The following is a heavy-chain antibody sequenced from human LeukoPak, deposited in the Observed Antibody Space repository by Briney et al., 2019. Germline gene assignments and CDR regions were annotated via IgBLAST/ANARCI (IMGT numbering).Heavy chain of an antibody. Sequence: GGSLRLSCAGSGFTFSSYTMNWVRQAPGKGLELVSSISSSATYIYYADSVRGRFTISRDDAKNSLFLHMNSLRAEDTAVYYCATWDDYGDYVAFEYWGQGTLVTVSS. V-gene: IGHV3-21*01. CDR1: GFTFSSYT. CDR3: ATWDDYGDYVAFEY. D-gene: IGHD4-17*01. CDR2: ISSSATYI. J-gene: IGHJ4*02.